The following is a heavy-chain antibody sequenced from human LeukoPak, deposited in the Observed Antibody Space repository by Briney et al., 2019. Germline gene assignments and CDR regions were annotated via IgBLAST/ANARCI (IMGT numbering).Heavy chain of an antibody. J-gene: IGHJ4*02. CDR3: ATDRGWRTSGYYLYYFEY. D-gene: IGHD3-3*01. CDR2: IKHDGSEK. CDR1: GFIFTNYF. V-gene: IGHV3-7*01. Sequence: GGSLRLSCAASGFIFTNYFMSWVRQAPGKGLEWVASIKHDGSEKYYVDSVRGRFTISRDNTMNSLYLRMSSLRAEDTAVYYCATDRGWRTSGYYLYYFEYWGQGTLVTYSS.